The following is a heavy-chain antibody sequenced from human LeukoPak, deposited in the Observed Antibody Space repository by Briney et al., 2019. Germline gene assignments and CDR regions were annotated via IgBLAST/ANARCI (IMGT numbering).Heavy chain of an antibody. CDR1: GGSVSSGSYY. D-gene: IGHD1-26*01. J-gene: IGHJ4*01. CDR2: IYYSGST. Sequence: SETLSLTCTVSGGSVSSGSYYWSWIRQPPGKGLEWIGYIYYSGSTNYNPSLKSRVTISVDTSKNQFSLKLGSVTAADTAVYYCARYSGSHPAPYYFDYWGQGTLVTVSS. V-gene: IGHV4-61*01. CDR3: ARYSGSHPAPYYFDY.